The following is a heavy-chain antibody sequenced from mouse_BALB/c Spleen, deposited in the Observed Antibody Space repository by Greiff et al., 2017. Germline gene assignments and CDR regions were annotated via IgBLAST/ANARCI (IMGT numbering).Heavy chain of an antibody. CDR1: GFTFSSYA. CDR3: ARQNYPYYYAMDY. Sequence: EVKLMESGGGLVKPGGSLKLSCAASGFTFSSYAMSWVRQTPEKRLEWVATISSGGSYTYNPDSVKGRFTISRDNAKNTLYLQMSSLRSEDTAMYYCARQNYPYYYAMDYWGQGTSVTVSS. CDR2: ISSGGSYT. V-gene: IGHV5-9-3*01. J-gene: IGHJ4*01. D-gene: IGHD1-1*01.